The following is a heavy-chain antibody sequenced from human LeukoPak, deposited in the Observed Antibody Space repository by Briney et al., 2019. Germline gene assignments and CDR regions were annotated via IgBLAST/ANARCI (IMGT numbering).Heavy chain of an antibody. CDR2: ISYDGSNK. J-gene: IGHJ4*02. V-gene: IGHV3-30*18. CDR1: GFTFSDYG. CDR3: AKDMWIDKAAAGTAGFDY. Sequence: PGGSLRLSCAASGFTFSDYGMHWVRQAPGKGLEWVAVISYDGSNKYYADSVKGRFTISRDNSKNTLYLQMNSLRAEDTAVYYCAKDMWIDKAAAGTAGFDYWGQGTLVTVSS. D-gene: IGHD6-13*01.